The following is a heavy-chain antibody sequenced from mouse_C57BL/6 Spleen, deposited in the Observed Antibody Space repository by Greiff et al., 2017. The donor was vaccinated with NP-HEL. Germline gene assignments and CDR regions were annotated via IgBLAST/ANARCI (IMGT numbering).Heavy chain of an antibody. J-gene: IGHJ4*01. D-gene: IGHD2-2*01. CDR3: ARRGYDVLPYAMDY. CDR2: IYPGSGNT. V-gene: IGHV1-76*01. Sequence: QVQLQQSGAELVRPGASVKLSCKASGYTFTDYYINWVKQRPGQGLEWIARIYPGSGNTYYNEKFKGKATLTAEKSSSTAYMQLSSLTSEDSAVYFCARRGYDVLPYAMDYWGQGTSVTVSS. CDR1: GYTFTDYY.